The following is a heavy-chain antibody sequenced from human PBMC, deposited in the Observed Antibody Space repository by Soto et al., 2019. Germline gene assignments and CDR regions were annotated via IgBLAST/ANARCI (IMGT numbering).Heavy chain of an antibody. CDR1: GGSVSSGSYY. Sequence: SETLSLTCTVSGGSVSSGSYYWSWIRQPPGKGLEWIGYIYYSGSTNYNPSLKSRVTISVDRSKNQFSLKLSSVTAADTAVYYCARGETYGFLPPGYWGQGTLVTVSS. V-gene: IGHV4-61*01. D-gene: IGHD3-10*01. J-gene: IGHJ4*02. CDR2: IYYSGST. CDR3: ARGETYGFLPPGY.